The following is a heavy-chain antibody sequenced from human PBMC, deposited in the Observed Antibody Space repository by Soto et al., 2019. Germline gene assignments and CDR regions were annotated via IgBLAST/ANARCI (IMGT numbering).Heavy chain of an antibody. J-gene: IGHJ4*02. CDR1: GFTFSSYA. V-gene: IGHV3-30-3*01. CDR2: ISDAGSNK. CDR3: ERAAGIVVVTAPLDY. D-gene: IGHD2-21*02. Sequence: VQLVESGGGVVQPGRSLRLSCAASGFTFSSYAMHWVRQAPGKGLEWVAVISDAGSNKYYADSVYGRFTISRDNSKNTLYLQMNSLRAEDTAVYYCERAAGIVVVTAPLDYWGQGTLVTVSS.